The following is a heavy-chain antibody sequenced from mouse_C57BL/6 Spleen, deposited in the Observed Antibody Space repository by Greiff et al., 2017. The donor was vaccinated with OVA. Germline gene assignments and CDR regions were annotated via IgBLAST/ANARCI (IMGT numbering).Heavy chain of an antibody. Sequence: EVQRVESGEGLVKPGGSLKLSCAASGFTFSSYAMSWVRQTPEKRLEWVAYISSGGDYIYYADTVKGRFTISRDNARNTLYLQMSSLKSEDTAMYYCTRGYGSRDWYFDVWGTGTTVTVSS. D-gene: IGHD1-1*01. CDR1: GFTFSSYA. J-gene: IGHJ1*03. CDR3: TRGYGSRDWYFDV. CDR2: ISSGGDYI. V-gene: IGHV5-9-1*02.